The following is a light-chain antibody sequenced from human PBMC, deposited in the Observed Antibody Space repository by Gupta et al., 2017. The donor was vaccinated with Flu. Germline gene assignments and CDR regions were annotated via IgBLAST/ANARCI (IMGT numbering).Light chain of an antibody. CDR2: AAS. CDR1: QSIRRY. CDR3: QQSYSTPWT. J-gene: IGKJ1*01. V-gene: IGKV1-39*01. Sequence: PSSLSASVGDRVTITCRASQSIRRYLNWYQQKPGIGPKLLIYAASNLQRGVPSRFSGSGSGTDFTLTISSLQPEDFATYSCQQSYSTPWTFGQGTKVEIK.